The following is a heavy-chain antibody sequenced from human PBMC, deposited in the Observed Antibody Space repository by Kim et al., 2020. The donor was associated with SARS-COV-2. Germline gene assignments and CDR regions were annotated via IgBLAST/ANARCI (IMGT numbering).Heavy chain of an antibody. CDR1: GFTFSSYG. CDR3: ARVGPLGRRQSMVGNYLVGGPNYYYYGMDV. V-gene: IGHV3-33*01. D-gene: IGHD3-16*01. CDR2: IWYDGSNK. J-gene: IGHJ6*02. Sequence: GGSLRLSCAASGFTFSSYGMHWVRQAPGKGLEWVAVIWYDGSNKYYADSVKGRFTISRDNSKNTLYLQMNSLRAEDTAVYYCARVGPLGRRQSMVGNYLVGGPNYYYYGMDVWGQGTTVTVSS.